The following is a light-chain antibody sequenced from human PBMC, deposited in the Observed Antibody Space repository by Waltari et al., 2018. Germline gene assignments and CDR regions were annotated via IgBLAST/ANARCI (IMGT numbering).Light chain of an antibody. V-gene: IGLV1-44*01. CDR3: EAWDDTLNGPV. Sequence: QSVLTQPPSASGTPGQRVTMSCSGSNSNVGSNNVNWYRQVPGTAPKLVIYNNDQRPSGVPDRFSGSKAPASASLAISGLQSEDEADYFCEAWDDTLNGPVFGGGTKLTVL. CDR2: NND. CDR1: NSNVGSNN. J-gene: IGLJ3*02.